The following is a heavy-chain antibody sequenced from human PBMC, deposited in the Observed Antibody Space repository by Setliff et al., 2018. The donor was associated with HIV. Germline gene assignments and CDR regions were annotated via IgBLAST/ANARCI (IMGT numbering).Heavy chain of an antibody. CDR3: AGHFYYSGSGIWAGLDS. Sequence: SETPSLTCTVSGVSISNYYWSWIRQPAGKGLEWIGRIYTSGNTNYNPSLKSRVTMSVDTSKKQFSLKLTSVTAADTAVYYCAGHFYYSGSGIWAGLDSWGQGTLVTVSS. CDR2: IYTSGNT. CDR1: GVSISNYY. D-gene: IGHD3-10*01. J-gene: IGHJ4*02. V-gene: IGHV4-4*07.